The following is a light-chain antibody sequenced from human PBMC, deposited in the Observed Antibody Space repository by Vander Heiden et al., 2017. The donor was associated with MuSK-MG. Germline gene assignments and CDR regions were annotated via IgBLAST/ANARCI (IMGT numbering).Light chain of an antibody. V-gene: IGKV1-39*01. Sequence: DIQMTQSPSSLSASVGDRVTFTCRASQSVSNYLNSYQQSPCKAPKTLIYLASSLQSGVSSSSTAVTSATEFNLTVDSLQPDAHATYYCLQSFVSAYS. CDR2: LAS. J-gene: IGKJ2*03. CDR1: QSVSNY. CDR3: LQSFVSAYS.